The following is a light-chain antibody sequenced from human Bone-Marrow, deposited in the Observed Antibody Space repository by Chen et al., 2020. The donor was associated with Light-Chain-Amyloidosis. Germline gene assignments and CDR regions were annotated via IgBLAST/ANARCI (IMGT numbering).Light chain of an antibody. J-gene: IGLJ1*01. Sequence: QTVLTQPPSASGTPGQRVTISCSGASPKIGMNYEKWNQHFHGSSPNLLIHRNNRRPSGVPDRFSASKSGTSAFLAISGLRSEDEADYYCAAWDGSLSGYVFGTGTKVIVL. CDR1: SPKIGMNY. V-gene: IGLV1-47*01. CDR3: AAWDGSLSGYV. CDR2: RNN.